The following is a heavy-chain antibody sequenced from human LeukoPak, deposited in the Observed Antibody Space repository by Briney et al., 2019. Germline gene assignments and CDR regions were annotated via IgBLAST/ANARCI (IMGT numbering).Heavy chain of an antibody. J-gene: IGHJ4*02. D-gene: IGHD3-9*01. CDR2: IYPDDSDI. CDR3: ASAPKGPWDILHGSPPYYFDY. CDR1: AYIFTNHW. Sequence: GESLKISCKGSAYIFTNHWIGWVRQMPGKGLEWMGIIYPDDSDIRFSPSFQGQVTMSADKSISTAYLQWSSLKASDTAIYYCASAPKGPWDILHGSPPYYFDYWGRGTLVSVSS. V-gene: IGHV5-51*01.